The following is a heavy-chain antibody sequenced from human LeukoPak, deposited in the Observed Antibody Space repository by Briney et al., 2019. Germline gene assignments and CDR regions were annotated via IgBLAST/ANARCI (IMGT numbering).Heavy chain of an antibody. CDR1: GGSISSSYYY. D-gene: IGHD3-22*01. J-gene: IGHJ2*01. Sequence: RASETLSLTRTVSGGSISSSYYYWGWIRQPPGKGLEWIGSIYSSGSTYYNPSLKSRVTISVDTSKNQFSLKLTSVTAADTAVYYCARYYYDSSGYWYFDLWGRGTLVTVSS. V-gene: IGHV4-39*01. CDR2: IYSSGST. CDR3: ARYYYDSSGYWYFDL.